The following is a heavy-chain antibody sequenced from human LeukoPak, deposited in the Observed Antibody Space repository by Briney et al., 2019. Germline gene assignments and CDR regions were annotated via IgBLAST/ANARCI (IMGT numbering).Heavy chain of an antibody. D-gene: IGHD3-3*01. CDR1: GGTFTSYD. V-gene: IGHV1-8*03. CDR3: ARGGRDFWSGFDLDY. Sequence: ASVTVSFKASGGTFTSYDINWVRQATGQGLEWMGWMNPNSGNTGYAQKFQGRVTITRNTSISTAYMELSSLRSEDTAVYYCARGGRDFWSGFDLDYWGQGTLVTVSS. CDR2: MNPNSGNT. J-gene: IGHJ4*02.